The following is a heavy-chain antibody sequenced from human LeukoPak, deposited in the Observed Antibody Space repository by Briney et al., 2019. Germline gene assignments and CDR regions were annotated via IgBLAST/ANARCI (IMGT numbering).Heavy chain of an antibody. Sequence: PSETLSLTCTVSGGSISSYYWSWIRQPPGNGLEWNGYIYYSGYTNYNPSLKSRVTISVDTSKNQFSLKLSSVTAADTAVYYCARQLKRGRVVTAQDAFDIWGQGTMVTVSS. V-gene: IGHV4-59*08. CDR2: IYYSGYT. CDR3: ARQLKRGRVVTAQDAFDI. J-gene: IGHJ3*02. CDR1: GGSISSYY. D-gene: IGHD2-21*02.